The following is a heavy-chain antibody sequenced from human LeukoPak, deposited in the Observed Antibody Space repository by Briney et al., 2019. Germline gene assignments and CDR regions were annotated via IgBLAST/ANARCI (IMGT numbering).Heavy chain of an antibody. D-gene: IGHD2-2*01. V-gene: IGHV3-7*05. CDR1: GFTFSSYW. CDR2: INQDGSGK. Sequence: GGSLRLSCAASGFTFSSYWMTWVRQAPGKGLEWVANINQDGSGKYYVDSVKGRFTISRDNAKNSLYLQMNSLRAEDTAVYYCVKGYCSSTSCSGNWFDPWGQGTLVTVSS. CDR3: VKGYCSSTSCSGNWFDP. J-gene: IGHJ5*02.